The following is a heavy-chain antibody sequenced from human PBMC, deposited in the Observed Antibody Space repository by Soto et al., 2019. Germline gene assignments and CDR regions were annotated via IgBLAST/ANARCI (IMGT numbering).Heavy chain of an antibody. CDR3: ARGGWEFDP. V-gene: IGHV4-59*08. CDR1: GGSISSYY. Sequence: LSLTCAVSGGSISSYYWSWIRQPPGKGLEWIGYIYYTGTTTYNPSIKSRVTISVDSSKDQFSLNLTSVSAADTAVYYCARGGWEFDPWGQGTQVTVSS. D-gene: IGHD1-26*01. CDR2: IYYTGTT. J-gene: IGHJ5*02.